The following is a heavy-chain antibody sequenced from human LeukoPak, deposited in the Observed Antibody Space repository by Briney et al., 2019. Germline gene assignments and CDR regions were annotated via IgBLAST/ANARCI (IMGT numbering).Heavy chain of an antibody. Sequence: GGSLRLSCAASGFTFSSYRMSWVRQAPGMGLEWVANIKQDGSEKYYVDSVKGRFTISRDNAKNSLYLQMNSLRAEDTAVYYCARVGYDIHLDYWGQGTLVTVSS. CDR2: IKQDGSEK. V-gene: IGHV3-7*01. D-gene: IGHD3-9*01. CDR3: ARVGYDIHLDY. J-gene: IGHJ4*02. CDR1: GFTFSSYR.